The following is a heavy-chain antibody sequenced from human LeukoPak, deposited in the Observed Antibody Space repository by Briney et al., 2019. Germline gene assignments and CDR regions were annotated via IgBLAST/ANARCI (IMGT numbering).Heavy chain of an antibody. CDR3: ARDAIAVAGSGFDY. CDR1: GGSISSYY. J-gene: IGHJ4*02. D-gene: IGHD6-19*01. V-gene: IGHV4-59*01. Sequence: SETLSLTCTVSGGSISSYYWSWIRQPPGKGPEWIGYIYYSGSTNYNPSLKSRVTISVDTSKNQFSLKLSSVTAADTAVYYCARDAIAVAGSGFDYWGQGTLVTVSS. CDR2: IYYSGST.